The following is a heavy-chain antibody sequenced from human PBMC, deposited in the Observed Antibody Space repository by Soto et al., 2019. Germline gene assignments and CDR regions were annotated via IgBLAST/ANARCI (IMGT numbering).Heavy chain of an antibody. J-gene: IGHJ6*02. Sequence: QVQLQQWGAGLLKPSETLSLTCAVYGGSFSGYYWNWIRQPPGKGLEWIGEVNDSGNTNYNPSLKSPATMSVDTSKDHFALELSSVTAADTGVYYCASPLVGGGDYFYAMDVWGQGTTVTVSS. D-gene: IGHD2-15*01. CDR3: ASPLVGGGDYFYAMDV. CDR1: GGSFSGYY. CDR2: VNDSGNT. V-gene: IGHV4-34*01.